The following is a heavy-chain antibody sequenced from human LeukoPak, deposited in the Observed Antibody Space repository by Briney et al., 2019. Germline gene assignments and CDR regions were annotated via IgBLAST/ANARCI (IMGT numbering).Heavy chain of an antibody. CDR3: ARDYQPMVRGGVWFDP. J-gene: IGHJ5*02. V-gene: IGHV4-59*01. Sequence: SETLSLTCTVSGGSISSYYWSWIRQPPGKGLEWIGYIYYSGSTSYNPSLKSRVTISVDTFRNQFSLKLTSVTAADTAIYYCARDYQPMVRGGVWFDPWGQGTLVTVSS. CDR2: IYYSGST. D-gene: IGHD3-10*01. CDR1: GGSISSYY.